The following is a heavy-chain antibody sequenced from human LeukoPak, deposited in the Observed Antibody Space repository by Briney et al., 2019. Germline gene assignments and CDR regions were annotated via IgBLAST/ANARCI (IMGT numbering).Heavy chain of an antibody. CDR1: GGSISSSSYY. J-gene: IGHJ4*02. Sequence: KPSETLSLTCTVSGGSISSSSYYWGWIRQPPGKGLEWIGSIYYSGSTYYNPSLKSRVTISVDTSKNQFSLKLSSVTAADTAVYYCARRDFWSGYYTGFDYWGQGTLVTVSS. CDR2: IYYSGST. V-gene: IGHV4-39*01. CDR3: ARRDFWSGYYTGFDY. D-gene: IGHD3-3*01.